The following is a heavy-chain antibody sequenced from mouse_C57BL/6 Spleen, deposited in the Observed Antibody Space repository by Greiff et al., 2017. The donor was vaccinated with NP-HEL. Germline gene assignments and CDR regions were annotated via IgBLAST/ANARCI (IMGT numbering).Heavy chain of an antibody. CDR3: ARGDSYHWYFDV. CDR1: GYSITSGYY. Sequence: VQLQQSGPGLVKPSQSLSLTCSVTGYSITSGYYWNWIRQFPGNKLEWMGYISYDGSNNYNPSLKNRISITRDTSKNQFFLKLNSVTTEDTATYYCARGDSYHWYFDVWGTGTTVTVSS. D-gene: IGHD3-3*01. CDR2: ISYDGSN. V-gene: IGHV3-6*01. J-gene: IGHJ1*03.